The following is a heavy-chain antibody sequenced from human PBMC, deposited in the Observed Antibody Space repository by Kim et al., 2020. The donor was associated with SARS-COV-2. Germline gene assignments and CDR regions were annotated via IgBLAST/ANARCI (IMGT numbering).Heavy chain of an antibody. CDR2: IYYSGST. CDR1: GGSISSSSYY. D-gene: IGHD2-2*01. V-gene: IGHV4-39*01. J-gene: IGHJ6*02. CDR3: ARLPLIRYCSSTSCSGGNYYYGMDV. Sequence: SETLSLTCTVSGGSISSSSYYWGWIRQPPGKGLEWIGSIYYSGSTYYNPSLKSRVTISVDTSKNQFSLKLSSVTAADTAVYYCARLPLIRYCSSTSCSGGNYYYGMDVWGQGTTVTVSS.